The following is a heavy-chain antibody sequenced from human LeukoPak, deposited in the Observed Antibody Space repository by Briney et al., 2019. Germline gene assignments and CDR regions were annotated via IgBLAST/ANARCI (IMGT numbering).Heavy chain of an antibody. CDR2: ISSSGDTI. CDR3: ARDQGYYLPDY. D-gene: IGHD1-26*01. CDR1: GFTFSSYE. J-gene: IGHJ4*02. Sequence: PGGSLRLSCAASGFTFSSYEMNWVRQAPGKGLEWVSYISSSGDTIYYADSVKGRFTISRDNAKNSLYLQINSLRADDTAVYYCARDQGYYLPDYWGQGTLVTVSS. V-gene: IGHV3-48*03.